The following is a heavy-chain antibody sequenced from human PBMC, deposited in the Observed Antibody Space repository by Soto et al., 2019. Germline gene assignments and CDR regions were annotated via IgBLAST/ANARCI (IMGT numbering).Heavy chain of an antibody. V-gene: IGHV4-39*01. CDR2: IYYSGST. CDR1: GGSISSSSYY. CDR3: ASSANHYYYYGMDV. D-gene: IGHD7-27*01. Sequence: SETLSLTCTVSGGSISSSSYYWGWIRQPPGKGLEWIGSIYYSGSTYYNPSLKSRVTISVDTSKNQFSLKLSSVTAADTAVYYCASSANHYYYYGMDVWGQGTTVTVS. J-gene: IGHJ6*02.